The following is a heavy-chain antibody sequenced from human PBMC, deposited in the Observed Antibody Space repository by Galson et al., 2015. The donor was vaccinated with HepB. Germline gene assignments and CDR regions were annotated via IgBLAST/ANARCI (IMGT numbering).Heavy chain of an antibody. CDR3: AREGGDYSNSSYFDW. Sequence: SVKVSCKVSGGTLSTYTFNWVRQAPGQGLEWMGGITPIFGTTNYAQEFQGRLKLTADESTTTVYMELSSLTSEDTAIYYCAREGGDYSNSSYFDWWGQGTLVIVSS. J-gene: IGHJ4*02. V-gene: IGHV1-69*13. D-gene: IGHD6-6*01. CDR2: ITPIFGTT. CDR1: GGTLSTYT.